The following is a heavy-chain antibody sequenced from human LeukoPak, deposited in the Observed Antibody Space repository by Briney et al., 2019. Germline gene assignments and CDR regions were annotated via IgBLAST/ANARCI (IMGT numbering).Heavy chain of an antibody. CDR3: ARGGASCTTRVCQFDY. V-gene: IGHV4-34*01. J-gene: IGHJ4*02. Sequence: PSETLSLTCAVYGGSFSGYYWSWIRQPPGKGLEWIGEINHSGSTNYNPSLKSRVTISVDTSKNQFSLKLSSVTAAYTAVYYCARGGASCTTRVCQFDYWGQGPLVTVSS. CDR1: GGSFSGYY. CDR2: INHSGST. D-gene: IGHD2-8*01.